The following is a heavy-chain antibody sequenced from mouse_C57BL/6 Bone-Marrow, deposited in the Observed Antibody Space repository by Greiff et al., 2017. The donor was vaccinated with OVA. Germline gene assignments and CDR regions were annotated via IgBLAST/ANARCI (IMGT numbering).Heavy chain of an antibody. CDR3: ARWMDYSFLYAMDY. D-gene: IGHD1-1*01. CDR1: GYTFTSYT. J-gene: IGHJ4*01. Sequence: VQLQQSGAELARPGASVKMSCKASGYTFTSYTMHWVKQRPGQGLEWIGYINPSSGYTKYNQKFKDKATLTADKSSSTAYMQLSSLTSEDSAVYYCARWMDYSFLYAMDYWGQGTSVTVSS. V-gene: IGHV1-4*01. CDR2: INPSSGYT.